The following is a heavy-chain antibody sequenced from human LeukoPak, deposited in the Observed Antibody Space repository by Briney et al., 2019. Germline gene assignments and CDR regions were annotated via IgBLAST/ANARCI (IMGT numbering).Heavy chain of an antibody. CDR3: ARVYSPVATAGSWYFDY. Sequence: GASVKVSYKTSGYTFTADFMHWVRQAPGQGLEWMGWINPNSGGTKYAQKFQGRVTMTRDTSISTAYMELSSLTSDDTAVYYCARVYSPVATAGSWYFDYWGQGTLVTVSS. D-gene: IGHD6-13*01. CDR2: INPNSGGT. CDR1: GYTFTADF. J-gene: IGHJ4*02. V-gene: IGHV1-2*02.